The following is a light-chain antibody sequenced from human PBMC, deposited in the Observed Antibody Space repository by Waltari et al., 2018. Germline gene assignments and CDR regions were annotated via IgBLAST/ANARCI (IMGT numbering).Light chain of an antibody. J-gene: IGLJ3*02. CDR3: QSYDSSLTGSV. CDR1: SSNIGAGSD. V-gene: IGLV1-40*01. Sequence: QSVLTQPPSVSGAPGQRVTISCSGSSSNIGAGSDVHWYQQLPGTAPKLLIYGTRIRPSGVPDRFAGSKSGTSASLAITGLQAEDEADYYCQSYDSSLTGSVFGGGTKLTVL. CDR2: GTR.